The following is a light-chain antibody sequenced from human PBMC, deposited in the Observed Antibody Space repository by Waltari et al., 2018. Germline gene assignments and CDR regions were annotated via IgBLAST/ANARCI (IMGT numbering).Light chain of an antibody. CDR2: RNN. Sequence: QARLPQPPSVSKGLRQTATPPCTGHSNNVGHQGAAWLQHHQRHRPKLQSYRNNNRNSGSTVRFSASRSGIAASLTMTGPEPEDEEDYYCSAWECSRSDNVFGSGTKVTVL. CDR3: SAWECSRSDNV. CDR1: SNNVGHQG. V-gene: IGLV10-54*01. J-gene: IGLJ6*01.